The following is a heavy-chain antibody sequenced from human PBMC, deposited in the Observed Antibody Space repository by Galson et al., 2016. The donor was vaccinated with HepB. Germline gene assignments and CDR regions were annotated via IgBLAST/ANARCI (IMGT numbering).Heavy chain of an antibody. D-gene: IGHD6-25*01. CDR2: INPNSGAT. Sequence: SVKVSCKASGYTFTGYFIHWVRQAPGHELEWMGWINPNSGATKYAQKFQGGVTMSRDTSVSTAYMELSGLKIDDTAVYYRARAGVAAAVTLDYWGQGTGVIVSS. CDR1: GYTFTGYF. CDR3: ARAGVAAAVTLDY. V-gene: IGHV1-2*02. J-gene: IGHJ4*02.